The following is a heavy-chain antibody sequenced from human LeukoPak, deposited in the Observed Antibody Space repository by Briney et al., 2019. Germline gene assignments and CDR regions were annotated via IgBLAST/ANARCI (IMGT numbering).Heavy chain of an antibody. D-gene: IGHD6-6*01. Sequence: ASVKVSCKASGNTFTGYHMHWVRQAPGQGLEWMGWINPNSGGTNYAQKFQGWVTMTRDTSISTAYMELSRLRSDDTAVYYCARDHGEYSSSFYYYYGMDVWGQGTTVTVSS. CDR1: GNTFTGYH. J-gene: IGHJ6*02. CDR3: ARDHGEYSSSFYYYYGMDV. CDR2: INPNSGGT. V-gene: IGHV1-2*04.